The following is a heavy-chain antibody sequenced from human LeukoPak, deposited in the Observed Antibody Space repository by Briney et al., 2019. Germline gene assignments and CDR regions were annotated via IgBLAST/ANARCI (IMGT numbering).Heavy chain of an antibody. Sequence: SETLSLTCAVYGGSFSGYYWSWIRQPPGKGLEWIGEINHSGSTNYNPSLKSRVTISVDTSMNQFSLKLSSVTAADTAVYYCARGPIMITFGGVIAPFDYWGQGTLVTVSS. J-gene: IGHJ4*02. CDR1: GGSFSGYY. V-gene: IGHV4-34*01. CDR3: ARGPIMITFGGVIAPFDY. D-gene: IGHD3-16*02. CDR2: INHSGST.